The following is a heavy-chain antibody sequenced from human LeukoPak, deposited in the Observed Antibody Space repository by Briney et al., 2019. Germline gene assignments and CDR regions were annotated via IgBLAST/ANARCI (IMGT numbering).Heavy chain of an antibody. Sequence: PSETLSLTCTVSGGSISSYYWSWIRQPPGKGLEWIGYIYYSGSTNYNPSLKSRVTISVDTSKNQFSLKLSSVTAADTAVYYCARARPYYYDSSGYPHYYFDYWGQGTLVTVSS. CDR3: ARARPYYYDSSGYPHYYFDY. D-gene: IGHD3-22*01. CDR2: IYYSGST. J-gene: IGHJ4*02. V-gene: IGHV4-59*01. CDR1: GGSISSYY.